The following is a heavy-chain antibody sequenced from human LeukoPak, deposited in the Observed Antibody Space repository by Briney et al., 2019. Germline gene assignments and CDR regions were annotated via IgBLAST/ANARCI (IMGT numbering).Heavy chain of an antibody. Sequence: GGSLRLSCAASGFAFSTYSMNWVRQAPGKGLEWIPSITSTGTYIYYADSVKGRFTISRDNAKNSLYLQMNSLRAEDTAVYFSARVAGGKFHLDYWGQGTQVSVSS. V-gene: IGHV3-21*01. J-gene: IGHJ4*02. D-gene: IGHD6-13*01. CDR3: ARVAGGKFHLDY. CDR1: GFAFSTYS. CDR2: ITSTGTYI.